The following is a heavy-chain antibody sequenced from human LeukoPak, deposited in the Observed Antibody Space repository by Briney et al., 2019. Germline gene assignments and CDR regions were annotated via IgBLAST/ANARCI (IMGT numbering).Heavy chain of an antibody. Sequence: SETLSLTCTVSGGSISSGSYYWSWIRQPAGKGLEWIGRIYTSGSTNYNPSLKSRVTISVDTSKNQFSLKLSSVTAADTAVYYCARLPHSGSYLGAFDIWGQGTMVTVSS. V-gene: IGHV4-61*02. CDR2: IYTSGST. CDR1: GGSISSGSYY. D-gene: IGHD1-26*01. J-gene: IGHJ3*02. CDR3: ARLPHSGSYLGAFDI.